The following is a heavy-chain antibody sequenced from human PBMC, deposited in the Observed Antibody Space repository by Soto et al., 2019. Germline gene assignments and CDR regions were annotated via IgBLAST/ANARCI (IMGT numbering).Heavy chain of an antibody. CDR2: IYYSGST. D-gene: IGHD2-21*02. V-gene: IGHV4-31*03. Sequence: QVQLQESGPGLVKPSQTLSLTCTVSGGSISSGGYYWSWIRQHPGKGLEWIGYIYYSGSTYYNPSLKSRVTISLDTSKNQFSLTLSSVTAADPAVYYCARVFCGGNCYPNYWGQGTLVTVSS. CDR3: ARVFCGGNCYPNY. CDR1: GGSISSGGYY. J-gene: IGHJ4*02.